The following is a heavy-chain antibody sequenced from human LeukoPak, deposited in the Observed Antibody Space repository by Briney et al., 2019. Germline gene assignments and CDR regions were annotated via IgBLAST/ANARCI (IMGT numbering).Heavy chain of an antibody. CDR3: ARHRDTGAGEEY. CDR2: IYYSGST. V-gene: IGHV4-59*08. CDR1: GGSTSKYF. Sequence: PSETLSLTCPVSGGSTSKYFCSWVRQPPGKGLEWIGYIYYSGSTNYNPSLKSRVTILVDTSKNQFSLELDSVTASDTAIYYGARHRDTGAGEEYSGPGNLVTVSS. D-gene: IGHD6-19*01. J-gene: IGHJ4*02.